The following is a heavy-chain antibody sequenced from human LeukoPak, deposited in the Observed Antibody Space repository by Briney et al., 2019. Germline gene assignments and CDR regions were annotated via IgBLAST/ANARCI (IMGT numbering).Heavy chain of an antibody. CDR1: GYTFTGYY. CDR2: INPNSGGK. Sequence: ASVKVSCKASGYTFTGYYMHWVRQAPGQGLEWMGWINPNSGGKNYVQKFQGRFTMTRDTSISTAYMERSSLRVDDTAVYYVARGPSPNDYWGQGTLVTVSS. V-gene: IGHV1-2*02. CDR3: ARGPSPNDY. J-gene: IGHJ4*02.